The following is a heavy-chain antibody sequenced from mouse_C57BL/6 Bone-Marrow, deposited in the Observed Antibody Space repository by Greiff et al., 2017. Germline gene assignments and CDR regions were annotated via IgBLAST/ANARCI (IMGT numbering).Heavy chain of an antibody. D-gene: IGHD1-3*01. CDR2: IDPSDSYT. CDR1: GYTFTSYW. Sequence: QVQLQQPGAELVMPGASVKLSCKASGYTFTSYWMHWVKQRPGQGLEWIGEIDPSDSYTTYNQKFKGKSTLTVDKSSSTAYMQLSSLTSEDSAVYYCARSKDYWGQGTTLTVSS. J-gene: IGHJ2*01. CDR3: ARSKDY. V-gene: IGHV1-69*01.